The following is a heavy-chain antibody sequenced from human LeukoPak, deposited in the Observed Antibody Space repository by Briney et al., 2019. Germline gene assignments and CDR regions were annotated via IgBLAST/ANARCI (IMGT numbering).Heavy chain of an antibody. CDR1: GFTFSSYS. CDR2: ISSSSSYI. CDR3: ARARDYYDSSGLDY. D-gene: IGHD3-22*01. J-gene: IGHJ4*02. V-gene: IGHV3-21*01. Sequence: GGSLRLSCAASGFTFSSYSMNWVRQAPGKGLEWVSSISSSSSYIYYADSVKGRFTISRDNAKNSPYLQMNGLRAEDTAVYYCARARDYYDSSGLDYWGQGTLVTVSS.